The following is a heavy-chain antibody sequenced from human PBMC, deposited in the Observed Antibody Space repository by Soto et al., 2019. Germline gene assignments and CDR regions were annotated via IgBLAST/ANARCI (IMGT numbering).Heavy chain of an antibody. Sequence: ASVKVSCKASGYTFTGYYMHWVRQAPGQGIEWMGRINPTSGGTSYAQKFQGRVTMTRDTSTSTVYMELSSLRSEDTAVYYCARDHYGRGYYYYYYGMDVWGQGTTVTVSS. CDR1: GYTFTGYY. J-gene: IGHJ6*02. D-gene: IGHD3-16*01. CDR3: ARDHYGRGYYYYYYGMDV. CDR2: INPTSGGT. V-gene: IGHV1-2*06.